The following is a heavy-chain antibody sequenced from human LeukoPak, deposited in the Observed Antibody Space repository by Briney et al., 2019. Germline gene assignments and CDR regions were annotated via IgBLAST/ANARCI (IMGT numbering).Heavy chain of an antibody. CDR2: IKQDGSEE. J-gene: IGHJ4*02. CDR1: GFSFGSFW. V-gene: IGHV3-7*01. Sequence: TGGSLRLSCAASGFSFGSFWMSWVRQTPGKGLEWAANIKQDGSEEYYLDSVKGRFTVSRDNANNSLFLQMNSLRAEDTAKYYCARYCSSPTCYGTYPFWGQGTLVTVSS. D-gene: IGHD2-2*01. CDR3: ARYCSSPTCYGTYPF.